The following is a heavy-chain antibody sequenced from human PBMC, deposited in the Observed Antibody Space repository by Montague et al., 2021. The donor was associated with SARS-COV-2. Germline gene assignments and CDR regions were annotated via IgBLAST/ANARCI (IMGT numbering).Heavy chain of an antibody. D-gene: IGHD5-18*01. CDR3: ARGRYSAYVLDY. CDR2: LYSGDRGT. Sequence: LSCAASGFTFISYSMLWVRQSPGKGLEWFSVLYSGDRGTYYADAVKGRFTISRDNSKNTLYLQMHSLRAEDTAKYYCARGRYSAYVLDYWGQGTQVTVSS. J-gene: IGHJ4*02. V-gene: IGHV3-23*03. CDR1: GFTFISYS.